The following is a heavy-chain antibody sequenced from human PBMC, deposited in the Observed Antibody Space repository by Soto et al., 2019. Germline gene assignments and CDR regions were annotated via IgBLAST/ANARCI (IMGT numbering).Heavy chain of an antibody. CDR1: GSSISSYY. Sequence: SETLSLTCTSSGSSISSYYWSWIRQPPGKGLEWIGYIYYSGSTNYNPSLKSRVTISVDTSKNQFSLKLSSVTAADTAVYYCAGSTYYDFWTGYYMDVWGKGTTVTVSS. CDR2: IYYSGST. D-gene: IGHD3-3*01. V-gene: IGHV4-59*08. J-gene: IGHJ6*03. CDR3: AGSTYYDFWTGYYMDV.